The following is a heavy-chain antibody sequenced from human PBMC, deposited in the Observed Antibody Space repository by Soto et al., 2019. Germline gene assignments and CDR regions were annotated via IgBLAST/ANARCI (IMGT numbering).Heavy chain of an antibody. V-gene: IGHV4-39*01. CDR2: IYYSGST. CDR3: ARQWQWLVPGYFQH. Sequence: QLQLQESGPGLVKPSETLSLTCTVSGGSISSSSYYWGWIRQPPGKGLEWIGSIYYSGSTYYNPSRKSRATPSVDTSKHQLSLKLSSVTAADPAVYYCARQWQWLVPGYFQHWGQGTLVTVSS. D-gene: IGHD6-19*01. J-gene: IGHJ1*01. CDR1: GGSISSSSYY.